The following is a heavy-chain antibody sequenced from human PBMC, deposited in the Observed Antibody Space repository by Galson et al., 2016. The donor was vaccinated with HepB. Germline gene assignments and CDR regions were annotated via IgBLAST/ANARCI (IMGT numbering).Heavy chain of an antibody. J-gene: IGHJ4*02. Sequence: SLRLSCAASGFTFSSQAMSWVRQTPGKGLEWVASISNDGRHGYYADFVKGRFTISRDNSKNTLYLQMNSLTSDDTAIFYCARGPAVTTQVDHWGQGTQVTVSS. CDR2: ISNDGRHG. D-gene: IGHD4-17*01. CDR1: GFTFSSQA. V-gene: IGHV3-30*03. CDR3: ARGPAVTTQVDH.